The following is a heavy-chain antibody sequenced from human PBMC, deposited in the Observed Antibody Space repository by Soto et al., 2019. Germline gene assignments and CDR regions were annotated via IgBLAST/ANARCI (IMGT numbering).Heavy chain of an antibody. Sequence: VQLVESGGGVVQPGTSLRLSCVGSGFTFRSYVIHWVRQAPGKGLEWVALTSYEGSNKDYGDSVKGRFTISRDNSRNTLDLKMDSLRRADTAFYYCARGGTTGGLDVWGQGTLVSVSS. CDR1: GFTFRSYV. CDR3: ARGGTTGGLDV. D-gene: IGHD3-16*01. J-gene: IGHJ4*02. CDR2: TSYEGSNK. V-gene: IGHV3-33*05.